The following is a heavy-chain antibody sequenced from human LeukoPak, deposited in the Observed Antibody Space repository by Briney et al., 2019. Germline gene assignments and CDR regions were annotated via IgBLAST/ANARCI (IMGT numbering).Heavy chain of an antibody. Sequence: PSETLSLTCSVSGDSIRNNYWSWIRQPPGQGLEWIGYIYSSGSTTYNPSLKSRITISVDTSKNQFSLNLSSVTAADTAVYYCARRGGRTRGFWYFDLWGRGTLVTVSS. V-gene: IGHV4-59*01. CDR1: GDSIRNNY. D-gene: IGHD3-16*01. J-gene: IGHJ2*01. CDR2: IYSSGST. CDR3: ARRGGRTRGFWYFDL.